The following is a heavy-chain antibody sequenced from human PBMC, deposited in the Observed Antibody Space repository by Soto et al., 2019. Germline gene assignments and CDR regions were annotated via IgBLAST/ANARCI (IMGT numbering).Heavy chain of an antibody. V-gene: IGHV3-30-3*01. CDR1: GFTFSSYA. J-gene: IGHJ4*02. CDR2: ISYDGSNK. CDR3: ASTISGSYYVPPFDY. Sequence: GGSLRLSCAASGFTFSSYAMHWVRQAPGKGLEWVAVISYDGSNKYYADSVKGRFTISRDNSKNTLYLQMNSLRAEDTAVYYCASTISGSYYVPPFDYWGQGTLVPVSS. D-gene: IGHD1-26*01.